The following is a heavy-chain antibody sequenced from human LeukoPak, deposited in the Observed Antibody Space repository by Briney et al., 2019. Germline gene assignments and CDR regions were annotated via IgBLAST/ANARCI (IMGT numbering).Heavy chain of an antibody. J-gene: IGHJ5*02. D-gene: IGHD1/OR15-1a*01. CDR1: GVIFSSYE. Sequence: PGGSLRLSCAASGVIFSSYEMNWVRQTPGRGLEWISYISTSGTKRNYADSVKGRFTISRDNANMSLYLQMDSLRVEDTAAYYCERETNWNIFDPWGQGTLVTVSS. V-gene: IGHV3-48*03. CDR2: ISTSGTKR. CDR3: ERETNWNIFDP.